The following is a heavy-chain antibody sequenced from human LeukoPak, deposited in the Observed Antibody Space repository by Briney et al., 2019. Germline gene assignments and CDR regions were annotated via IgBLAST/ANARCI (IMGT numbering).Heavy chain of an antibody. V-gene: IGHV4-59*01. Sequence: PSETLSLTCTVFGGSISSYYWSWIRQPPGKGLEWIGYIYYSGSTNYNPSLKSRVTISVDTSKNQFSLKLSSVTAADTAVYYCAREPWHDYSNYGWFDPWGQGTLVTVSS. D-gene: IGHD4-11*01. J-gene: IGHJ5*02. CDR2: IYYSGST. CDR1: GGSISSYY. CDR3: AREPWHDYSNYGWFDP.